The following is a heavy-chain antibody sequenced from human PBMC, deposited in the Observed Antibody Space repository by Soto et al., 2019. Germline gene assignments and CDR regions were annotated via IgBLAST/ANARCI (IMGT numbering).Heavy chain of an antibody. CDR1: GFTFSSYG. D-gene: IGHD3-9*01. CDR3: AKGTIRYDILTCYYP. V-gene: IGHV3-30*18. CDR2: ISYDGSNK. J-gene: IGHJ4*02. Sequence: QVQLVESGGGVVQPGRSLRLSCAASGFTFSSYGMHWVRQAPGKGLEWVAVISYDGSNKYYADSVKGRFTISRDNSKNTLYLQMNCLRAEDTAVYYCAKGTIRYDILTCYYPWGQGTLVTVSS.